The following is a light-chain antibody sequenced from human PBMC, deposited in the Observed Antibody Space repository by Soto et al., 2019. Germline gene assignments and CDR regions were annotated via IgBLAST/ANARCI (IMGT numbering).Light chain of an antibody. Sequence: EIVLTQSPGTLSLSPGERATLSCRASQSVSSSYLAWYQQKPGQAPRLLIYDASSRATGIPDRFSGSGSGTDFTLTISRLEPEDFEVYYCQQHGSSPLSPFGPGTKVDIK. CDR1: QSVSSSY. V-gene: IGKV3-20*01. J-gene: IGKJ3*01. CDR2: DAS. CDR3: QQHGSSPLSP.